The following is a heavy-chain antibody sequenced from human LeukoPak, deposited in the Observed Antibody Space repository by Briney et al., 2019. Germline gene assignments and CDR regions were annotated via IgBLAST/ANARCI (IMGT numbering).Heavy chain of an antibody. CDR2: INAGNGNT. J-gene: IGHJ5*02. V-gene: IGHV1-3*01. CDR1: GYTFTSYA. CDR3: ARDSVQGVVVAASFDWFDP. Sequence: ASVKVSCKASGYTFTSYAMHWVRQAPGQRLEWMGWINAGNGNTKYSQKFQGRVTITRDTSASTAYMELSSLRSEDTAVYYCARDSVQGVVVAASFDWFDPWGQGTLVTVSS. D-gene: IGHD2-15*01.